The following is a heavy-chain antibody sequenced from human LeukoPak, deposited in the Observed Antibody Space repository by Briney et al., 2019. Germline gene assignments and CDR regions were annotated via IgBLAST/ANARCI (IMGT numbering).Heavy chain of an antibody. CDR3: AKDTYGSGAVYYYGMAV. CDR2: ISYDGSNK. J-gene: IGHJ6*02. V-gene: IGHV3-30*18. Sequence: GGSLRLSCAASGFTFSSYGMHWVRQAPGKGLEWVAVISYDGSNKYYADSVKGRFTISRDNSRNTLYLQMNSLRAEDTAVYYCAKDTYGSGAVYYYGMAVWGQATTVTVPS. CDR1: GFTFSSYG. D-gene: IGHD3-10*01.